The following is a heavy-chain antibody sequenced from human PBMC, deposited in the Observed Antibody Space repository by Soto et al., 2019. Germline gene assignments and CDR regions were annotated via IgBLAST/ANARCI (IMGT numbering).Heavy chain of an antibody. Sequence: GGSLRLSCAASGFTFSSYNMNWVRQAPGKGLEWVSSISTGSSYIYYADSVKGRFTISRDNAKNSLYLQMNSLRAGDTAVYYCARFSTVTNFDYWGQGTLVTVSS. D-gene: IGHD4-17*01. CDR2: ISTGSSYI. V-gene: IGHV3-21*01. CDR3: ARFSTVTNFDY. CDR1: GFTFSSYN. J-gene: IGHJ4*02.